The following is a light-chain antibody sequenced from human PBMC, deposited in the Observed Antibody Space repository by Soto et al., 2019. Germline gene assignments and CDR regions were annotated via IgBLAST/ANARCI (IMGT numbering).Light chain of an antibody. CDR3: ASYGRTTTLV. CDR2: DVN. V-gene: IGLV2-14*01. Sequence: QSALTQPASVSGSPGQSITISCTGTISDIGGYNFISWYQHHPGKAPKLVIYDVNNRPSGISDRFSGSKSGNTASLTVSGLQAEDEAYYYCASYGRTTTLVFGGGTKLTVL. J-gene: IGLJ2*01. CDR1: ISDIGGYNF.